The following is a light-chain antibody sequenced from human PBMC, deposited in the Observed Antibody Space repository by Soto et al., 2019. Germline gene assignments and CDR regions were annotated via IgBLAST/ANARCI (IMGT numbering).Light chain of an antibody. CDR2: AAF. Sequence: DIQMTQSPSTLSSSVGDRVTRTCRASQSISNWLAWYQQKPGKDNKLMIYAAFTLHSGVTERFSGSRSGTDFTLTIRSMQPEDFATYYCQQVNSYPQTFGQGTRVEI. CDR1: QSISNW. CDR3: QQVNSYPQT. J-gene: IGKJ5*01. V-gene: IGKV1-5*01.